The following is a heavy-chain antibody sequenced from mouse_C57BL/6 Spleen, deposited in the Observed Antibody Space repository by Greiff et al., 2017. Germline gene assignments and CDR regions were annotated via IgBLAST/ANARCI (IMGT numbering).Heavy chain of an antibody. D-gene: IGHD1-1*01. CDR1: GYTFTDYE. V-gene: IGHV1-15*01. J-gene: IGHJ2*01. Sequence: VQLQESGAELVRPGASVTLSCKASGYTFTDYEMHWVKQTPVHGLEWIGAIDPETGGTAYNQKFKGKAILTADKSSSTAYMELRSLTSEDSAVYYCTRSHITTVRYFDYWGQGTTLTVSS. CDR2: IDPETGGT. CDR3: TRSHITTVRYFDY.